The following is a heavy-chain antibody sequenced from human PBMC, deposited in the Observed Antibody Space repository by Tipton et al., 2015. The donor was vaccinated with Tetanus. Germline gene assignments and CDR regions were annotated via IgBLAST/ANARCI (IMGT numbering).Heavy chain of an antibody. V-gene: IGHV4-31*03. CDR2: IYYTGNT. J-gene: IGHJ4*02. CDR3: ARDPFYNGGGYFDY. CDR1: GGSIRSGGYY. D-gene: IGHD2-8*01. Sequence: TLSLTCNVSGGSIRSGGYYWTWIRQHPVRGLEWIGYIYYTGNTYYNPSLKSRVTILVDKSKNQLSLKLRSVTAADTAVYFCARDPFYNGGGYFDYWGQGTLVTVSS.